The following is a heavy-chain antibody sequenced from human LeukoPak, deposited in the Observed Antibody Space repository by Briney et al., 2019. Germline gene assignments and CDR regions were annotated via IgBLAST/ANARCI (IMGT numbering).Heavy chain of an antibody. J-gene: IGHJ6*03. Sequence: GGSLRLSCAASAFTFSRYGMHWVRQAPGKGLEGVAFIRYDGSDKYYADSVKGRFTIYRDNSKNTLSLQMNSMRPEDTAVYYCTRAGGLVRGVHYYYYMDVWGKGTTVTTSS. D-gene: IGHD3-10*01. CDR1: AFTFSRYG. CDR3: TRAGGLVRGVHYYYYMDV. CDR2: IRYDGSDK. V-gene: IGHV3-30*02.